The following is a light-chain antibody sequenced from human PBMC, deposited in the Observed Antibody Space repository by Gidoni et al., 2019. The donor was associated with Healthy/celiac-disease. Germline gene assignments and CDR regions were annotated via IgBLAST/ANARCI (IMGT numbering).Light chain of an antibody. V-gene: IGKV1-5*03. CDR3: QQYGFT. Sequence: DIQMTQSPSTLSASVGDRVTITCRASQSISSWLAWYQQKPGKAPKLLIYKASSLESGVPSRFSGSGSGTEFTLTISSLQPDDFATYYCQQYGFTFXPXTKVDIK. CDR2: KAS. J-gene: IGKJ3*01. CDR1: QSISSW.